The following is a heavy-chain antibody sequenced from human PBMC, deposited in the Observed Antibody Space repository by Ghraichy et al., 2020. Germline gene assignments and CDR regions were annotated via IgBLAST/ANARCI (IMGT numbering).Heavy chain of an antibody. D-gene: IGHD3-3*01. V-gene: IGHV4-4*02. J-gene: IGHJ6*02. Sequence: SETLSLTCVVSGGSISSTNWWSWVRQPPGMGLEWIGEIYHSGSTNYNPSLKSRVTISVDKSKNQFSLKLSSVTAADTAVYYCARDPEHYHFWSGSRPYGMDVWGQGTTVTVSS. CDR3: ARDPEHYHFWSGSRPYGMDV. CDR1: GGSISSTNW. CDR2: IYHSGST.